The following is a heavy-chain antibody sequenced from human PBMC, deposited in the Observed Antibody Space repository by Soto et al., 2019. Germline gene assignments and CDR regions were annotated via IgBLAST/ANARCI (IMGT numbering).Heavy chain of an antibody. Sequence: QVRLVQSGAEVKMPGSSVKVSCRSSGGTLTNYAISWVRQAPGQGLEWMGGIIPMFGISVSALKFQGRVTLTADKSTSTTYMELSSLRFDDTAVYYCARGPWDDNFDYWGQGTLVTVSS. V-gene: IGHV1-69*17. CDR2: IIPMFGIS. D-gene: IGHD3-22*01. J-gene: IGHJ4*02. CDR3: ARGPWDDNFDY. CDR1: GGTLTNYA.